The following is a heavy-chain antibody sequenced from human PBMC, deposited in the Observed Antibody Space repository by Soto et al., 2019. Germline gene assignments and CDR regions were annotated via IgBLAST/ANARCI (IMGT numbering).Heavy chain of an antibody. Sequence: EVQLVESGGGLVQPGGSLRLSCAASGFTFSSYWMSWVRQAPGKGLEWVANIRQDGSEKYYVDSVKGRFTISRDNAENSLYLPMNCLRAEDTAVYYCARDGGCSGGSRSYGMVVWGQGTTVTVSS. D-gene: IGHD2-15*01. V-gene: IGHV3-7*01. J-gene: IGHJ6*02. CDR2: IRQDGSEK. CDR1: GFTFSSYW. CDR3: ARDGGCSGGSRSYGMVV.